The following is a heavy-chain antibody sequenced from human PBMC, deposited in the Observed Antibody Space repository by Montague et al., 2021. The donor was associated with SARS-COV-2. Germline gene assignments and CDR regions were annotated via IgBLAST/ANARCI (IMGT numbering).Heavy chain of an antibody. V-gene: IGHV4-39*01. D-gene: IGHD3-16*02. CDR1: GVSISSSENS. Sequence: SETLSLTCTVSGVSISSSENSWGWIRQSPGKGLEWFGSIFYSGNNYFNPSIRSRIAISIDKSKNQFSLKVTSVTAADTAVYYCARHVTFGGVVVALDYWGQGHLVAVSS. J-gene: IGHJ4*02. CDR3: ARHVTFGGVVVALDY. CDR2: IFYSGNN.